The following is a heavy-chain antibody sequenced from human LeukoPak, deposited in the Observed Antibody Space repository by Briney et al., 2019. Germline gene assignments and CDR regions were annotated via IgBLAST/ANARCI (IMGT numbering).Heavy chain of an antibody. CDR2: ISSEGSSI. V-gene: IGHV3-74*01. CDR1: GFTFSSYW. J-gene: IGHJ4*02. CDR3: AASYYDFWSGPDY. D-gene: IGHD3-3*01. Sequence: PGGSLRLSCAASGFTFSSYWMHWVRQAPGKGLVWVSRISSEGSSISYADSVKGRFTISRDNSKNTLYLQMNSLRAEDTAVYYCAASYYDFWSGPDYWGQGTLVTVSS.